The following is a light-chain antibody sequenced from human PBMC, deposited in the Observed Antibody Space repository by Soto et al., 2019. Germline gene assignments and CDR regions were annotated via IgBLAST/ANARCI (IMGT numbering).Light chain of an antibody. CDR3: QQYASSPLLT. CDR2: GAS. CDR1: QTIGRNY. J-gene: IGKJ4*01. Sequence: EIALTQSPVTLSLSPGETGTLSCRAIQTIGRNYLAGYQQKPGQAPRLLIFGASTRATGIPNRFSGSGSGTDFTLSISRLEPEDFAVYYCQQYASSPLLTFGGGTKVDIK. V-gene: IGKV3-20*01.